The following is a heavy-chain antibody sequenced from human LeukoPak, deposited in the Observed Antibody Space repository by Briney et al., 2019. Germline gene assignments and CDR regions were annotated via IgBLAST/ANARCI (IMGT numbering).Heavy chain of an antibody. V-gene: IGHV1-18*01. D-gene: IGHD3-22*01. CDR3: ARDRMTSTMIVVGNWFDP. CDR1: GYTFTSYG. Sequence: ASVKVSCKASGYTFTSYGISWVRQAPGQGLEWMGWISAYNGNTNYAQKLQGRVTMTTDTSTSTAYMELRSLRSDETAVYYCARDRMTSTMIVVGNWFDPWGQGTLVAVSS. CDR2: ISAYNGNT. J-gene: IGHJ5*02.